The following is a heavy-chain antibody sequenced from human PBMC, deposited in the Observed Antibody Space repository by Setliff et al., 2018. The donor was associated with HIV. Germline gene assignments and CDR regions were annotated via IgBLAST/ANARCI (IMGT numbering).Heavy chain of an antibody. J-gene: IGHJ6*03. V-gene: IGHV3-7*01. CDR2: INQDGSEK. Sequence: GGSLRLSCAASGFTFSSYWMSWVRQAPGKGLEWVANINQDGSEKYYVDSVKGRFTISRDSAKNSLYLQMNSLRAEDTAVYYCARDYLYYYYYYMDVWGRGTTVTVSS. CDR1: GFTFSSYW. CDR3: ARDYLYYYYYYMDV.